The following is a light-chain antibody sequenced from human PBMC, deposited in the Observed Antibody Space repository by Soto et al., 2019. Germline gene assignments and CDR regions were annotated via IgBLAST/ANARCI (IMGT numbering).Light chain of an antibody. CDR3: QQSSSSPIT. CDR2: GAS. J-gene: IGKJ1*01. CDR1: QSVRSNN. Sequence: EIVLTQSPGTQSLSPVERATLSCRASQSVRSNNLAWYQQKPGQAPRLLIYGASTRATDIPDRFSGSGSGTDFTLTISRLEAEDFAVYYCQQSSSSPITFGQGTKVDI. V-gene: IGKV3-20*01.